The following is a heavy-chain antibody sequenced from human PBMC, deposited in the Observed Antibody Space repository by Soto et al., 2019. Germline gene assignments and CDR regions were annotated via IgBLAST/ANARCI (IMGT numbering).Heavy chain of an antibody. CDR3: PRGGRYTKSSFQYSMDV. Sequence: QVQLVQSGAEVKKPGSSVKFSCKASGGTFITYSISWVRQAPGQGLEWMVESLPIFGTSHYAQNFQGRVTLPADESTRTVSMELARLRSDDTAVYYRPRGGRYTKSSFQYSMDVWGQGNTVIVAS. V-gene: IGHV1-69*01. J-gene: IGHJ6*02. CDR1: GGTFITYS. CDR2: SLPIFGTS. D-gene: IGHD1-20*01.